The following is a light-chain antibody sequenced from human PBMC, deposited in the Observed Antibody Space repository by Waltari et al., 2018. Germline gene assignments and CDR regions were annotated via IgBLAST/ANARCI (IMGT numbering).Light chain of an antibody. CDR2: SSS. CDR1: RSVSGDY. J-gene: IGKJ3*01. Sequence: EVVLTQSPGTLSLSPGERATLSCGASRSVSGDYLAWYQQKPGQAPRLLIHSSSSRATGVPARFSGSGSGTDFTLTISRLEPEDFAVYYCHQYGNSPFTFGPGTKVDIK. V-gene: IGKV3-20*01. CDR3: HQYGNSPFT.